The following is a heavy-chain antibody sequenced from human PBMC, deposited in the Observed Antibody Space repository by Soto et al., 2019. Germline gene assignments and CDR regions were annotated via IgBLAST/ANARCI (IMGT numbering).Heavy chain of an antibody. CDR1: GGTFSSYA. V-gene: IGHV1-69*13. CDR2: IIPIFGTA. J-gene: IGHJ4*02. D-gene: IGHD6-19*01. Sequence: GASVKVSCKASGGTFSSYAISWVRQAPGQGLEWMGGIIPIFGTANYAQKFQGRVTITADESTSTAYMELSSLRSEDTAVYYCARSIAVAGTFDYWGQGTLVTVSS. CDR3: ARSIAVAGTFDY.